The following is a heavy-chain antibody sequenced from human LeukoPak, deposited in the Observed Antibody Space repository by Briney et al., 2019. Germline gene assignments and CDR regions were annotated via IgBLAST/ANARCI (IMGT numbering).Heavy chain of an antibody. Sequence: ASVKVSCKASGYTFTSYDINWVRQATGQGLEWMGWMNPNSGNTGYAQKFQGRVTMTRNTSISTAYMELSSLRSEDTAVYYCARGHQFDYGLGSFMDVWGQGTTVTVSS. CDR3: ARGHQFDYGLGSFMDV. D-gene: IGHD3-10*01. J-gene: IGHJ6*02. CDR2: MNPNSGNT. CDR1: GYTFTSYD. V-gene: IGHV1-8*01.